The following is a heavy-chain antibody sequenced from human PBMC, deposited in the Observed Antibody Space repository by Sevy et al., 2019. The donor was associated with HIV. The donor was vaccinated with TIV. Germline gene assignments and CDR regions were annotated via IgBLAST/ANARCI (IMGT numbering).Heavy chain of an antibody. V-gene: IGHV3-48*02. Sequence: GSLRLSCAASGFTFSSYSMNWVRQAPGKGLEWVSYISSSSSTIYYADSVKGRFTISRDNAKNSLYLKMNSLRDEDTAVYYCARAYCGGDCYSRGINYYYYGMDVWGQGTTVTVSS. CDR3: ARAYCGGDCYSRGINYYYYGMDV. CDR1: GFTFSSYS. J-gene: IGHJ6*02. D-gene: IGHD2-21*02. CDR2: ISSSSSTI.